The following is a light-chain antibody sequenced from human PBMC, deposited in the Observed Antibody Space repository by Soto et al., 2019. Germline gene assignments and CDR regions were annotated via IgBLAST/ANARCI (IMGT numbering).Light chain of an antibody. CDR3: QQIYSAPLT. Sequence: DIEMTQSPSSLSASVEDRFIITCRASQSISNHLNWYQQKPGKAPKLLIFAASSLQSGVPSRFSGSGSETEFTLSISSLQPEDFATYFCQQIYSAPLTFGGGTKVDNK. CDR2: AAS. J-gene: IGKJ4*01. CDR1: QSISNH. V-gene: IGKV1-39*01.